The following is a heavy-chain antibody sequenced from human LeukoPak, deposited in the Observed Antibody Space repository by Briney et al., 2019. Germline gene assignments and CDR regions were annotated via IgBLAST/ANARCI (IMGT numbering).Heavy chain of an antibody. CDR2: IIPMSGTA. D-gene: IGHD3-3*01. CDR1: GYTLTDYY. Sequence: SVKVSCKASGYTLTDYYMHWVRQAPGQGLEWVGGIIPMSGTANYAQKFQGRVTITADESTSTAYMELSSLRSEDTAIYYCASPVKYYDTWSGYPPFDYWGQGTLVTVSS. J-gene: IGHJ4*02. CDR3: ASPVKYYDTWSGYPPFDY. V-gene: IGHV1-69*13.